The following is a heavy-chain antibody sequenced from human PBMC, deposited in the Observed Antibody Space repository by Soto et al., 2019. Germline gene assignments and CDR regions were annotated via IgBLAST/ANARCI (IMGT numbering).Heavy chain of an antibody. CDR2: ISPDGGNQ. CDR3: ARENSRIAPRLFQH. D-gene: IGHD6-6*01. CDR1: GFIFSDYA. V-gene: IGHV3-30-3*01. J-gene: IGHJ1*01. Sequence: GGSLRLSCVASGFIFSDYAMHWARQAPGKGLVWVALISPDGGNQYYSESAKGRFTISRDNSKNTLYLQMNDLRPDDTALYYCARENSRIAPRLFQHWGQGRLVTVSS.